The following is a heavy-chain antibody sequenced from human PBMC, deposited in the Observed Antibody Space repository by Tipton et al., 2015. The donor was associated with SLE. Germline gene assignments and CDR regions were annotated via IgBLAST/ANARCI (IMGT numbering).Heavy chain of an antibody. CDR3: ASSPVRARDYFDY. CDR2: IYYSGST. J-gene: IGHJ4*02. V-gene: IGHV4-59*01. Sequence: TLSLTCAVYGGSFSGYYWSWIRQPPGKGLEWIGYIYYSGSTNYNPSLKSRVTISVDTSKNQFSLKLSSVTAADTAVYYCASSPVRARDYFDYWGQGTLVTVSS. D-gene: IGHD3-10*01. CDR1: GGSFSGYY.